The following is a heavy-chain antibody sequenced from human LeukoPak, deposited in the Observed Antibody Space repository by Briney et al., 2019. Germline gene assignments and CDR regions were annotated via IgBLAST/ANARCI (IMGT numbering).Heavy chain of an antibody. Sequence: VASVKVSCKASGYTFTSYGISWVRQAPGQGLEWMGWISAYNGNTNYAQKLQGRVTMTTDTSTSTAYMELRSLRSDDTAVYYCARERALGNLGSRYSSSWYGQLFFPSWFDPWGQGTLVTVSS. CDR3: ARERALGNLGSRYSSSWYGQLFFPSWFDP. CDR1: GYTFTSYG. D-gene: IGHD6-13*01. CDR2: ISAYNGNT. J-gene: IGHJ5*02. V-gene: IGHV1-18*01.